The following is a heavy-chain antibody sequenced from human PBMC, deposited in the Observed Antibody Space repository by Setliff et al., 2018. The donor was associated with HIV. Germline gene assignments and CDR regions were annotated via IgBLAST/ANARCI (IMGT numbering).Heavy chain of an antibody. Sequence: GASVKVSCKSSGSTFNNYDIIWLRQATGQGLEWLGWMNLNSDVAGYAPGFHDRLTMTRSTSMDTTNLELRSLRSEDTAVYYCARGKGVRGVIITGGLGVWGKGTTVTVSS. J-gene: IGHJ6*04. CDR3: ARGKGVRGVIITGGLGV. V-gene: IGHV1-8*01. CDR1: GSTFNNYD. CDR2: MNLNSDVA. D-gene: IGHD3-10*01.